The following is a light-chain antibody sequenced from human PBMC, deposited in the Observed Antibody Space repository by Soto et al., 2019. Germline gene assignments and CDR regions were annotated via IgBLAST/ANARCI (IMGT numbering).Light chain of an antibody. CDR3: QQSYSTPPDT. CDR2: AAS. CDR1: QSISSY. V-gene: IGKV1-39*01. J-gene: IGKJ2*01. Sequence: DIQMTQSPSSLSASVGDRVTITCRASQSISSYLNWYQQKPGKAPKLLICAASSLQSGVPSRFSGSGSGTDFTLTISSLQPEDFATYYCQQSYSTPPDTFGQGTKLEIK.